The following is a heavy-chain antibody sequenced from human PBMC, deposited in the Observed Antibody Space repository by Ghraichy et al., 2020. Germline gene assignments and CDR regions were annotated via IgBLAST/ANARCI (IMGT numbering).Heavy chain of an antibody. D-gene: IGHD1-26*01. CDR3: ARVYSGSYPRGENWFDP. Sequence: SETLSLTCTVSGGSISSYYWSWIRQPPGKGLEWIGYIYYSGSTNYNPSLKSRVTISVDTSKNQFSLKLSSVTAADTAVYYCARVYSGSYPRGENWFDPWGQGTLVTVSS. CDR2: IYYSGST. CDR1: GGSISSYY. J-gene: IGHJ5*02. V-gene: IGHV4-59*01.